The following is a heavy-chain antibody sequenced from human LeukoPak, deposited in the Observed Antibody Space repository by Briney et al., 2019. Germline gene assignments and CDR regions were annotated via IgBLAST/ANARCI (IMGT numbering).Heavy chain of an antibody. CDR2: IYTSGST. Sequence: PSETLSSTCTGTGGSLSSYYRSWIRQPAEKGLAWIGRIYTSGSTNYNPYLKSRVTMSVDTSKNQFSLKLSSVTAADTAVYYCARLRGYSYGMAFDYWGQGTLVTVSS. V-gene: IGHV4-4*07. J-gene: IGHJ4*02. CDR3: ARLRGYSYGMAFDY. D-gene: IGHD5-18*01. CDR1: GGSLSSYY.